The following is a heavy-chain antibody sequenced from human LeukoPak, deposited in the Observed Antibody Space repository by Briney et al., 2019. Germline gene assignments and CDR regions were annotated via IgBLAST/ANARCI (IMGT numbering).Heavy chain of an antibody. CDR2: IYYSGSS. J-gene: IGHJ4*02. Sequence: PSETLSLTCNVSGGSISGYHWSWIRQPPGKGLEWLGYIYYSGSSNYNPSLKSRVTVSADTSKNQFSLKLSSVTAADTAVYYCARLERWSLDYWGQGALVTVSS. V-gene: IGHV4-59*01. CDR1: GGSISGYH. CDR3: ARLERWSLDY. D-gene: IGHD3-3*01.